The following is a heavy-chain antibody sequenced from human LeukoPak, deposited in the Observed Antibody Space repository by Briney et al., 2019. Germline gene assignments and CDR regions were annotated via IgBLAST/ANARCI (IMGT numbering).Heavy chain of an antibody. J-gene: IGHJ2*01. V-gene: IGHV4-59*10. D-gene: IGHD6-13*01. CDR1: GGSFSGYY. CDR2: IDTSGDT. CDR3: ARVSSSWYQDWYFDL. Sequence: SETLSLTCAVSGGSFSGYYWSWIRQPAGKGLEWIGRIDTSGDTNYKPSLKSRVTMSVDTSKKQFSLKLSSVTAADTAVYYCARVSSSWYQDWYFDLWGRGTLVTVSS.